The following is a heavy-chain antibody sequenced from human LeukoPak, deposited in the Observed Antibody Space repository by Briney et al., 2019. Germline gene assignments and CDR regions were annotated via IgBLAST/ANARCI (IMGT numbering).Heavy chain of an antibody. CDR3: ARVYSYDKSAYRWMDV. CDR1: GFTFSSYS. D-gene: IGHD3-22*01. V-gene: IGHV3-48*04. Sequence: AGGSLRLSCAASGFTFSSYSMNWVRQAPGKGLEWVSYISSSSSTIYYADSVKGRFTISRDNGKNSLYLQMSSLRAEDTAVYFCARVYSYDKSAYRWMDVWGQGTTVTVSS. CDR2: ISSSSSTI. J-gene: IGHJ6*02.